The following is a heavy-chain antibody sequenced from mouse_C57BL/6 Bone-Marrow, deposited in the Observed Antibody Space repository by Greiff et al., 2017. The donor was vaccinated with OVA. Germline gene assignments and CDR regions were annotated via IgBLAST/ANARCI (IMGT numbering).Heavy chain of an antibody. CDR3: ARAVNCFFDY. Sequence: ESGPGLVKPSQSLSLTCSVTGYSITSGYYWNWIRQFPGNKLEWMGYISYDGSNNYNPSLKNRISITRDTSKNQFFLKLNSVTTEDTATYYCARAVNCFFDYWGQGTTLTVSS. D-gene: IGHD4-1*02. CDR2: ISYDGSN. CDR1: GYSITSGYY. V-gene: IGHV3-6*01. J-gene: IGHJ2*01.